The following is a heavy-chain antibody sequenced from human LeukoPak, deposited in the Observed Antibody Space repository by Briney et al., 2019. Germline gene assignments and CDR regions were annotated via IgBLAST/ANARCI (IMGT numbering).Heavy chain of an antibody. CDR2: IKLDGSEI. V-gene: IGHV3-7*01. D-gene: IGHD5-18*01. CDR3: ARVPSGYTLGYGYYYYYMDV. Sequence: GGSLRLSCAASGFTFSSYWMTWVRQAPGKGLEWVANIKLDGSEIHYLDSVKGRFTISRDNVKNALDLQMNSLRAEDTAVYYCARVPSGYTLGYGYYYYYMDVWGKGTTVTISS. J-gene: IGHJ6*03. CDR1: GFTFSSYW.